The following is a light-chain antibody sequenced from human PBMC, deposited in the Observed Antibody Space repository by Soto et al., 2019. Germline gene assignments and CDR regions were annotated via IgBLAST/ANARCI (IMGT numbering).Light chain of an antibody. Sequence: QSVLTQPSAGSGSPGQSITIFCTGTNSDVGGYNYVSWYHQHPGKAPKLIIYGVTNRPSGVYDRFSGSKSGYTASLTISGLRAEAEADYYCSSYTNTGAPVFGTGTKVTVL. V-gene: IGLV2-14*01. J-gene: IGLJ1*01. CDR2: GVT. CDR1: NSDVGGYNY. CDR3: SSYTNTGAPV.